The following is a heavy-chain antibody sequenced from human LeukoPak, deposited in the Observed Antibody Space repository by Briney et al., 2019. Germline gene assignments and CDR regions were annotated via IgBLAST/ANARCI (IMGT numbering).Heavy chain of an antibody. V-gene: IGHV4-39*01. CDR2: TYYSGST. CDR3: ARPRGDFWSGYDY. Sequence: SETLSLTCNVSGGSISRSSYYWTWIRQSPGRGLEWIGNTYYSGSTLYNPSLKSRVTISVDTSKNQFSLRLTSVTAADTAVYYCARPRGDFWSGYDYWGQGVLVTVSP. CDR1: GGSISRSSYY. J-gene: IGHJ4*02. D-gene: IGHD3-3*01.